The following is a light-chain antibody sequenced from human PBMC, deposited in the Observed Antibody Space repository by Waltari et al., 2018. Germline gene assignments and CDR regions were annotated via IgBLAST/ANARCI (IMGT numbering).Light chain of an antibody. V-gene: IGLV1-51*01. J-gene: IGLJ1*01. CDR3: GTWDSTLSTYV. CDR1: NSNIGITY. CDR2: DDN. Sequence: QSVLTQPPSVSATTGQTVTISCSGSNSNIGITYVSWYQQFPGTAPKLLIYDDNKLPSQIPDRFSGSKSGTSATLGITGLQAGDEADYYCGTWDSTLSTYVYGTGTRLTVL.